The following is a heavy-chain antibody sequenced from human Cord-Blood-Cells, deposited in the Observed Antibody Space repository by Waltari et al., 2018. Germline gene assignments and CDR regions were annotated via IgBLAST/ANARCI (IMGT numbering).Heavy chain of an antibody. J-gene: IGHJ4*02. CDR3: ARGPGCSGGSCYFFDY. D-gene: IGHD2-15*01. CDR2: INHRGST. CDR1: GGSFSGYY. Sequence: QVQLQQWGAGLLKPSETLSLTCAVYGGSFSGYYWSWIRHPPGKGLEWIGEINHRGSTNYNPSLKRRVTISVDTSKNQFSLKLSSVTAADTAVYYCARGPGCSGGSCYFFDYWGQGTLVTVSS. V-gene: IGHV4-34*01.